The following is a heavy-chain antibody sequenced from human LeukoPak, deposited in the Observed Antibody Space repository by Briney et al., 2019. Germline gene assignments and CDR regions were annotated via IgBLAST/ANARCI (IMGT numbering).Heavy chain of an antibody. J-gene: IGHJ4*02. CDR3: ARDPSMVRGVISH. CDR2: IYTSGST. CDR1: GGSISSGSYY. D-gene: IGHD3-10*01. V-gene: IGHV4-61*02. Sequence: SETLSLTCTVSGGSISSGSYYWSWIRQPAGKGLEWIGRIYTSGSTNYNPSLKSRVTISVDTSKNQFSLKLSSVTAADTAVYYCARDPSMVRGVISHWGQGTLVTVSS.